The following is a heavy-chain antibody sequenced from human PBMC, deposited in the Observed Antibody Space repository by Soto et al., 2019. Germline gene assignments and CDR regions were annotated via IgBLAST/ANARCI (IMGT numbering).Heavy chain of an antibody. CDR2: ITGSGVGM. CDR3: AKTNPSKTNTKGWYVWFAP. D-gene: IGHD2-8*01. V-gene: IGHV3-23*01. Sequence: EVQLLESGGALVQPGESLRLSCAATGFTFRDFAMTWVRQAPGKGLEWVSKITGSGVGMQYAYSVKGRFTISRDNSKYTSDLQMNSLRAEDTAVSQCAKTNPSKTNTKGWYVWFAPWGQGTLVTVPS. CDR1: GFTFRDFA. J-gene: IGHJ5*02.